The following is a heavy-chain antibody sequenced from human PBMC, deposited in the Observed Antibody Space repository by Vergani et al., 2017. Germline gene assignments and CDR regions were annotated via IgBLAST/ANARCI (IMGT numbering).Heavy chain of an antibody. Sequence: EVQLLESGGGLVQPGGSLRLSCGASGFTFSSYAMTWVRQAPGKGLEWVSAISGSGGNTFYTDSVKGRFTIARDNSKDTLYLQMNSLRVEDTAIYYCAKARDPNCKGGNCCSYYYGLYLWGQGTTVTVSS. CDR3: AKARDPNCKGGNCCSYYYGLYL. J-gene: IGHJ6*02. CDR2: ISGSGGNT. V-gene: IGHV3-23*01. D-gene: IGHD2-15*01. CDR1: GFTFSSYA.